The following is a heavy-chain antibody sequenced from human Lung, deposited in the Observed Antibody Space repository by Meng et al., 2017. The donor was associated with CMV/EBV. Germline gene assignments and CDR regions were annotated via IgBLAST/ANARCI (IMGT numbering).Heavy chain of an antibody. D-gene: IGHD1-1*01. CDR2: ISAYNGNT. CDR3: AREDWGGTTPPDY. J-gene: IGHJ4*02. Sequence: ASAXISCRASCYTFTSYGSSWGRQAPGQGLEGMGWISAYNGNTNYEQKLQGRVTMTTDTSTSTAYMELRSRRADDTAVYYCAREDWGGTTPPDYWGQGTLVTVSS. CDR1: CYTFTSYG. V-gene: IGHV1-18*01.